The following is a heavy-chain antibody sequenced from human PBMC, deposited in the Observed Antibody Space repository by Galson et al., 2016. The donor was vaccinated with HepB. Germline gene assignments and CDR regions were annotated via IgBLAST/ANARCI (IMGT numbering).Heavy chain of an antibody. CDR2: ISYDGTNK. CDR3: AKARGWYFPDALDI. Sequence: SLRLSCAASGITFSNYGMHWVRQPPGKGLEWVAVISYDGTNKYYADSVKGRFTISRDSSKNPLYLQMNSLRAEDTALYFCAKARGWYFPDALDIWGQGTMVTVSS. J-gene: IGHJ3*02. D-gene: IGHD6-19*01. V-gene: IGHV3-30*18. CDR1: GITFSNYG.